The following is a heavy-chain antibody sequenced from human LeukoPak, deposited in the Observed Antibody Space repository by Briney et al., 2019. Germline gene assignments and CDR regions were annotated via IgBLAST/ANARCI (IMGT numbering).Heavy chain of an antibody. CDR3: ALGWAEQWLVRDDY. J-gene: IGHJ4*02. D-gene: IGHD6-19*01. CDR1: GGSFSGYY. Sequence: PSETLSLTCVVYGGSFSGYYWSWIRQPPGKGLEWIGEINHSGSTNYNPSLKSRVTISVDTSKNQFSLKLSSVTAADTAVYYCALGWAEQWLVRDDYWGQGTLVTVSS. V-gene: IGHV4-34*01. CDR2: INHSGST.